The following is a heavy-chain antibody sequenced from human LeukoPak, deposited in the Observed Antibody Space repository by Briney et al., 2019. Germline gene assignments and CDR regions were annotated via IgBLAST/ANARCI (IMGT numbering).Heavy chain of an antibody. D-gene: IGHD4-17*01. CDR3: SKGYGGHEF. CDR2: ISTSGSTI. V-gene: IGHV3-48*03. J-gene: IGHJ4*02. CDR1: GFTFSSYE. Sequence: GGSPRLSCAASGFTFSSYEMNWVHQAPGKGLEWISYISTSGSTIYYADSVKGRFTISRDNAKNSLYLQMNSLRAEDTAVYYCSKGYGGHEFWGQGTLVTVSS.